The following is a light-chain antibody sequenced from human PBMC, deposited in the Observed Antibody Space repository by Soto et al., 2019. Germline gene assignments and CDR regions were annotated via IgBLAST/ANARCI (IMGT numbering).Light chain of an antibody. V-gene: IGKV3-20*01. Sequence: EIVLTQSPGTLSLSPGERATLSCRASESVSTSYLAWYQQKPGQAPRLLIYGASGRATGIPDRFSVSASGTDFPLTIRRLEPEDFAVYYCQHYGTSALFGPGTKVDIK. J-gene: IGKJ3*01. CDR1: ESVSTSY. CDR3: QHYGTSAL. CDR2: GAS.